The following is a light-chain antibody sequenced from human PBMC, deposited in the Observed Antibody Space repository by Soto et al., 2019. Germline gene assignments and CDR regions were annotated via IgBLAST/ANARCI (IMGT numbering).Light chain of an antibody. CDR3: QQRYNWLT. Sequence: GWTRSPPNLSIYPGERATLSCRARQTVSTYLSWYQHKPGQAPRLLIYGASNRATGIPARFSGSGSGTDFTLTISSLEPEDSEVYYCQQRYNWLTFGGGTKVDI. CDR1: QTVSTY. V-gene: IGKV3-11*01. J-gene: IGKJ4*01. CDR2: GAS.